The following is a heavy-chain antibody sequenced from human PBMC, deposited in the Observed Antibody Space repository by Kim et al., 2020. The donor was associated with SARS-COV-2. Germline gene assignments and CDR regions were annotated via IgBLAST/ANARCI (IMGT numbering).Heavy chain of an antibody. CDR1: GGSISSSSYY. Sequence: SETLSLTCTVSGGSISSSSYYWGWIRQPPGKGLEWIGSIYYSGSTYYNPSLKSRVTISVDTSKNQFSLKLSSVTAADTAVYYCARHPLSLLWFGNAFDIWGQGTMVTVSS. CDR3: ARHPLSLLWFGNAFDI. J-gene: IGHJ3*02. CDR2: IYYSGST. V-gene: IGHV4-39*01. D-gene: IGHD3-10*01.